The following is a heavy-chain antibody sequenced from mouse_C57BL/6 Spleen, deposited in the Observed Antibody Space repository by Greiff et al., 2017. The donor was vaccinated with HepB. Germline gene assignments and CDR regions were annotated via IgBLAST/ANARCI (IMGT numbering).Heavy chain of an antibody. CDR3: ARDGSSPYYFDY. CDR1: GFTFSSYG. J-gene: IGHJ2*01. D-gene: IGHD1-1*01. Sequence: EVMLVESGGDLVKPGGSLKLSCAASGFTFSSYGMSWVRQTPDKRLEWVATISSGGSYTYYPDSVKGRFTISRDNAKNTLYLQMSSLKSEDTAMYYCARDGSSPYYFDYWGQGTTLTVSS. CDR2: ISSGGSYT. V-gene: IGHV5-6*01.